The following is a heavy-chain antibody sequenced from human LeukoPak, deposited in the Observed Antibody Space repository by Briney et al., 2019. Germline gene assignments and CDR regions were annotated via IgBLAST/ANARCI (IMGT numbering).Heavy chain of an antibody. V-gene: IGHV3-74*01. J-gene: IGHJ4*02. D-gene: IGHD5-18*01. CDR1: GFTFSSYW. Sequence: GGSLRLSCAASGFTFSSYWMHWVRQAPGKGLVWVSRIKTDGSSTSYADSVKGRFTISRDNAKNTLYLQMNSLRAEDTAVYYCVRGRDTAMGSWGQGTLVTVSS. CDR3: VRGRDTAMGS. CDR2: IKTDGSST.